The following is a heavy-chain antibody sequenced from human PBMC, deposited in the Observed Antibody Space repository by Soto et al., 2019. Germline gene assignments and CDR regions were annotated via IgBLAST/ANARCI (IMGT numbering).Heavy chain of an antibody. V-gene: IGHV1-18*01. CDR1: GYTFASYG. J-gene: IGHJ4*02. D-gene: IGHD3-10*01. Sequence: ASVKVSCKASGYTFASYGINWVRQAPGQGLEWLGWISPYDGYTHYAQILQGRVSMTTDTSTKTAYMELRSLRSDDTALYFCVRSGDYRSGSYWYFFDYWGQGALVTVSS. CDR2: ISPYDGYT. CDR3: VRSGDYRSGSYWYFFDY.